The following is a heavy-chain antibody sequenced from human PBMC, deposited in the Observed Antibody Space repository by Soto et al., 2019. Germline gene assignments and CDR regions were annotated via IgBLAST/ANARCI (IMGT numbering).Heavy chain of an antibody. CDR1: GGSISSSSYY. J-gene: IGHJ5*02. D-gene: IGHD1-7*01. Sequence: SETLSLTCTVSGGSISSSSYYWGWIRQPPGKGLEWIGSIYYSGSTYYNPSLKSRVTISVDTSKNQFTLKLSSVTAADTAVYYCARQELKLPSFDPWGQGTLVTVS. V-gene: IGHV4-39*01. CDR3: ARQELKLPSFDP. CDR2: IYYSGST.